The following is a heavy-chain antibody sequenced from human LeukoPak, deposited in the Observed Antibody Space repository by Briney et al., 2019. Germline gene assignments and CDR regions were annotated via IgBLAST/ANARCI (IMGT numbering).Heavy chain of an antibody. Sequence: PSETLSLTCTVSGSSISSGDYYWSWIRQPPGKGLEWIGYIYYSGSTYYNPSLKSRVTISVDTSKNQFSLKLSSVTAADTAVYYCARSTLRGSFGWFDPWGQGTLVTVSS. CDR3: ARSTLRGSFGWFDP. CDR2: IYYSGST. V-gene: IGHV4-30-4*01. CDR1: GSSISSGDYY. J-gene: IGHJ5*02. D-gene: IGHD4-17*01.